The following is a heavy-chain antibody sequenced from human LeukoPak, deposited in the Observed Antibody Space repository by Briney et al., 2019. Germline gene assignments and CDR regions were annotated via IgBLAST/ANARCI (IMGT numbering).Heavy chain of an antibody. V-gene: IGHV3-48*03. CDR2: ISSSGSTI. D-gene: IGHD5-24*01. CDR3: AKDGGGWRQLSFDY. Sequence: GVLRLSCAASGFTFSSYEMNWVRQAPGKGLEWVSYISSSGSTIYYADSVKGRFTISRDNAKNSLYLQMNSLRAEDTAVYYCAKDGGGWRQLSFDYWGQGTLVTVSS. CDR1: GFTFSSYE. J-gene: IGHJ4*02.